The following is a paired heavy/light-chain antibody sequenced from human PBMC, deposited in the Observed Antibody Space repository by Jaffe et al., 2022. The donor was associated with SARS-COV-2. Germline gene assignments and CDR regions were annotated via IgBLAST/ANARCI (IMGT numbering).Heavy chain of an antibody. CDR3: AKDISPGSETSYSYYFDY. CDR1: GFTFDDYA. CDR2: IKRNGDV. Sequence: EIELVDSGGVVVQPGGSLRLSCAASGFTFDDYAMHWVRQAPGKGLEWVSLIKRNGDVYYADSVKGRFTISRDNSKKSLFLQMNSLRAEDTAFYYCAKDISPGSETSYSYYFDYWGQGTLVTVSS. J-gene: IGHJ4*02. D-gene: IGHD3-10*01. V-gene: IGHV3-43D*03.
Light chain of an antibody. CDR3: QQRSNWPPFT. CDR1: QSVGTF. J-gene: IGKJ4*01. V-gene: IGKV3-11*01. Sequence: EIVLTQSPATLSLSPGERATLSCRASQSVGTFLAWYQQKPGQAPRLLIYAASNRSPGIPARFSGSGSGTDFTLTISSLEPEDFAVYYCQQRSNWPPFTFGGGTKVEI. CDR2: AAS.